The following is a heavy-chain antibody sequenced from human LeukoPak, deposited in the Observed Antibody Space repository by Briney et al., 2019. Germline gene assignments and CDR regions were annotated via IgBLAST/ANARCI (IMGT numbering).Heavy chain of an antibody. CDR3: AKDSRPRPDIVVVPAATRPGGFDY. V-gene: IGHV3-23*01. CDR2: ISGSGGST. CDR1: GFTFGSYA. Sequence: GGSLRLSCAASGFTFGSYAMSWVRQAPGKGLEWVSAISGSGGSTYYADSVKGRFTISRDNSKNTLYLQMNSLRAEDTAVYYCAKDSRPRPDIVVVPAATRPGGFDYWGQGTLVTVSS. J-gene: IGHJ4*02. D-gene: IGHD2-2*01.